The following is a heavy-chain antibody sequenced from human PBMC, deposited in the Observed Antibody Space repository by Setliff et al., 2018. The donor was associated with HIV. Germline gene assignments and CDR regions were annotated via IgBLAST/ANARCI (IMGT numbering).Heavy chain of an antibody. Sequence: PSETLSLTCAVYGGSFRGSSWNWIRQAPGKGLEWIGEIYHSGSTNYNPSLKSRVTITVDTSKNQFSLNLTSVTAADTAGYYSAREVGHRSGYYRGSFDYWGQGTLVTVSS. D-gene: IGHD6-19*01. CDR1: GGSFRGSS. CDR3: AREVGHRSGYYRGSFDY. V-gene: IGHV4-34*01. J-gene: IGHJ4*02. CDR2: IYHSGST.